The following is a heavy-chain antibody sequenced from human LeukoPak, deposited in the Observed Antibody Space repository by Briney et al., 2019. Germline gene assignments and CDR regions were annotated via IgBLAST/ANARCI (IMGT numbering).Heavy chain of an antibody. Sequence: QAGGSLRLSCVASGFSFSIYGIHWVRQAPGKGLEWVAVIWYDGSNKYYADSVKGRFTISRDNSKNTLYLQMNSLRADDTAVYYCAKGTTKNWFDPWGQGTLVTVSS. J-gene: IGHJ5*02. D-gene: IGHD1-26*01. V-gene: IGHV3-33*06. CDR2: IWYDGSNK. CDR3: AKGTTKNWFDP. CDR1: GFSFSIYG.